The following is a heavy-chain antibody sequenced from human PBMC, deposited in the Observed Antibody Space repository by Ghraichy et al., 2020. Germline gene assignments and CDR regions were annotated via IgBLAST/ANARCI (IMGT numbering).Heavy chain of an antibody. Sequence: GGSLRLSCAASGFTLSNYWMHWVRRAPGKGLVWVSRLKSDGSSPGYADSVRGRFTISRDNAKNTVYLEMNSLRADDKAVYYCARAGGGCSGGSCYPNAFDIWGQGTLVTVSS. CDR1: GFTLSNYW. D-gene: IGHD2-15*01. CDR2: LKSDGSSP. J-gene: IGHJ3*02. CDR3: ARAGGGCSGGSCYPNAFDI. V-gene: IGHV3-74*01.